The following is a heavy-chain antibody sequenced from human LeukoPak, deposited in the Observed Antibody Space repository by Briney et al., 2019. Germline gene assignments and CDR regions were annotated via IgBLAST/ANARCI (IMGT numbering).Heavy chain of an antibody. Sequence: GGSLRLSCAASGFTFSSYAMSWVRQAPGKGLEWVSAISGSGGSTYYADSVKGRFTISRDNSKNTLYLQMNSLRAEDTAVYYCAKDPVVVVTAIHSYWGQGTLVTVSP. CDR3: AKDPVVVVTAIHSY. V-gene: IGHV3-23*01. CDR2: ISGSGGST. D-gene: IGHD2-21*02. J-gene: IGHJ4*02. CDR1: GFTFSSYA.